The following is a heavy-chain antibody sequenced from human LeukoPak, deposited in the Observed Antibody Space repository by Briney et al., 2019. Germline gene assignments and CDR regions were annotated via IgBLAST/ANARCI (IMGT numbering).Heavy chain of an antibody. CDR1: GYTFTSYG. Sequence: ASVKVSCKASGYTFTSYGISWVRQAPGQGLEWMGWISAYNGNTNYAQKLQGRVTMTTDTSTSTAYMGLRSLRSDDTAVYYCARDDYGGNSGSFDIWGQGTMVTVSS. CDR3: ARDDYGGNSGSFDI. CDR2: ISAYNGNT. D-gene: IGHD4-23*01. V-gene: IGHV1-18*01. J-gene: IGHJ3*02.